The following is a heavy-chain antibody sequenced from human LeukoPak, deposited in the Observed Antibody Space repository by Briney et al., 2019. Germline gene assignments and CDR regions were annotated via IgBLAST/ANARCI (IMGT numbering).Heavy chain of an antibody. CDR1: GGSISSYY. D-gene: IGHD3-22*01. CDR2: IYYSGST. CDR3: ARRDSSGYRVFDY. J-gene: IGHJ4*01. V-gene: IGHV4-59*01. Sequence: SETLSLTCTVSGGSISSYYWSWIRQPPGKGLEWIGYIYYSGSTNYNPSLKSRVTISVDTSKNQFSLKLSSVTAADTAVYYCARRDSSGYRVFDYGAKEPRVTVP.